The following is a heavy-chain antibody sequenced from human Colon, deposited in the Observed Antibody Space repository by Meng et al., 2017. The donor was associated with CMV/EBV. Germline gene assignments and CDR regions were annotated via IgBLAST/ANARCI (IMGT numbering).Heavy chain of an antibody. V-gene: IGHV3-53*01. J-gene: IGHJ4*02. CDR1: GFTVSSDY. D-gene: IGHD2-2*03. CDR2: IYGGGGT. CDR3: ARVEIVVVPAAIRLPDY. Sequence: GGSLRLSCAASGFTVSSDYMSWVRQAPGKGLEWVSVIYGGGGTDYGDSVKGRFTISRDSSQNTVYLQMNGLRAEDTAVYYCARVEIVVVPAAIRLPDYWGQGTLVTVSS.